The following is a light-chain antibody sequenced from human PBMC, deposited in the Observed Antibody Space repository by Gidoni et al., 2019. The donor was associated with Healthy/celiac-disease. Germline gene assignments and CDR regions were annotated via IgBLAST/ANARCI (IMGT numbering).Light chain of an antibody. J-gene: IGLJ2*01. CDR2: EVS. CDR1: SSDVGGYNY. CDR3: SSYTSSSTPVE. V-gene: IGLV2-14*01. Sequence: PASVSGSPGQSITISCTGTSSDVGGYNYVYWYQQHPGKAPKLMIYEVSNRPSGVSNRFSGSKSGNTASLTISGLQAEDEADYYCSSYTSSSTPVEFGGGTKLTVL.